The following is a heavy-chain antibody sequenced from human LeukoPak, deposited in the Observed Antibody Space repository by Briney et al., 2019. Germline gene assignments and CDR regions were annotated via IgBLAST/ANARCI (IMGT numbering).Heavy chain of an antibody. CDR3: ATLKVPGGFDY. D-gene: IGHD6-19*01. V-gene: IGHV4-59*08. CDR1: GGSISSDS. CDR2: IYYSGST. J-gene: IGHJ4*02. Sequence: SETLSLTCTVSGGSISSDSWSWIRQPPGKGLEWIGYIYYSGSTNYNPSLRSRVTISVHTSKTQFSLNLSSVTAADTAVYYCATLKVPGGFDYWGQGTVVTVSS.